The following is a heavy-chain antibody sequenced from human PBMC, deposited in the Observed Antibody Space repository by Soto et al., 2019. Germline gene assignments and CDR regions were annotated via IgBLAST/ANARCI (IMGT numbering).Heavy chain of an antibody. D-gene: IGHD4-17*01. CDR2: ISGNGEII. CDR1: GFTFSDYY. Sequence: LSLSCAASGFTFSDYYIHWIRRAPGKGLEWISYISGNGEIIQYAASARGRFTISRDNAENSVYLEMDSLRAEDTALYYCARDVDADFRTDFDYWGRGTLVTVS. V-gene: IGHV3-11*01. J-gene: IGHJ4*02. CDR3: ARDVDADFRTDFDY.